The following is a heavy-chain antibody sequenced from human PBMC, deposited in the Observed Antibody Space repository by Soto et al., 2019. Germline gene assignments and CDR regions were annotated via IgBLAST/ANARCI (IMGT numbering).Heavy chain of an antibody. CDR2: ISRDGGTK. D-gene: IGHD2-8*02. CDR1: GFTVSSYG. J-gene: IGHJ4*02. CDR3: TGEVASGY. Sequence: QVQLVESGGGVVQPGRSLRLSCAVSGFTVSSYGMHWVRQAPGKGLEWVAVISRDGGTKFYADSVKGRFTISKDNSRNTRFLEVNSLRGDDMAVYYCTGEVASGYWGQGTLVTVSS. V-gene: IGHV3-30*03.